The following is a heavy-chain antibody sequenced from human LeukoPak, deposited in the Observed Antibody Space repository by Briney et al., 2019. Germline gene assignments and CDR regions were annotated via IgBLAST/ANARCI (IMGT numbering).Heavy chain of an antibody. CDR1: GFTFSRYA. D-gene: IGHD6-6*01. CDR3: AILTTHSSSSQFDY. Sequence: GGSLRLSCVASGFTFSRYAMSWVRQAPGKGLEWVSAISGSGTITYYADSVKGRFTISRDNSKDTLYLQMNSLRAEDTAIYFCAILTTHSSSSQFDYWGQGTLVTVSS. CDR2: ISGSGTIT. V-gene: IGHV3-23*01. J-gene: IGHJ4*02.